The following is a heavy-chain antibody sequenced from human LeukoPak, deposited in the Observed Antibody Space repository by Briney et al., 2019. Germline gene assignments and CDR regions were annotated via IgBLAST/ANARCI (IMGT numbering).Heavy chain of an antibody. CDR3: ARDHSDNDDSYNLFDI. D-gene: IGHD3-22*01. V-gene: IGHV4-31*03. CDR1: GGSVSSPGYY. CDR2: IYYSGST. Sequence: PSGTLSLTCTVSGGSVSSPGYYWTWIRQYPGKGLEWIGYIYYSGSTCYNPSLKSRITISLDTSKNQFSLKLNSVTAADTAVYFCARDHSDNDDSYNLFDIWGQGTMVTVSS. J-gene: IGHJ3*02.